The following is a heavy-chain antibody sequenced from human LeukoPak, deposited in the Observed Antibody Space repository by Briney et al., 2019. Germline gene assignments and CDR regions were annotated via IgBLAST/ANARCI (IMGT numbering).Heavy chain of an antibody. CDR3: ARETSQKGAHYMDV. Sequence: SETLSLTCTVSGGSISSSSYYWGWIRQPPGKGLEWIGSIYYSGSTYYNPSLKSRVTISVDTSKSQFSLKLSSVTAADTAVYYCARETSQKGAHYMDVWGKGTTVTISS. D-gene: IGHD3-16*01. V-gene: IGHV4-39*07. CDR1: GGSISSSSYY. J-gene: IGHJ6*03. CDR2: IYYSGST.